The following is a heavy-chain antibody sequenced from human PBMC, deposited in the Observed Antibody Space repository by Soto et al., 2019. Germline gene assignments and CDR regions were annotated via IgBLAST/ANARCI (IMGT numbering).Heavy chain of an antibody. V-gene: IGHV4-34*01. CDR1: GGSFSGYY. CDR3: ARVPDR. Sequence: SETLSLTCAVYGGSFSGYYWSWIRQPPGKGLEWIGYIYHSGSTYYNPSLKSRVTISVDRSKNQFSLKLSSVTAADTAVYYCARVPDRWGQGTRVTVSS. J-gene: IGHJ5*02. CDR2: IYHSGST. D-gene: IGHD2-2*01.